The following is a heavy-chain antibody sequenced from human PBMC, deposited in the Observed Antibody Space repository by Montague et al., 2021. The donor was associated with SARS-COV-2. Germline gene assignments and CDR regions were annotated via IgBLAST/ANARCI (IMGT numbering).Heavy chain of an antibody. V-gene: IGHV4-31*03. D-gene: IGHD2-21*02. CDR1: GGSISSAGYY. J-gene: IGHJ6*02. CDR2: TYCSVGT. CDR3: ASAIVVVTAANYYGMDV. Sequence: TLSLTCTVSGGSISSAGYYCSWIRQHPGKRLEWVGYTYCSVGTYYTPSLKSRTTISVDTSKHQFSLKLSSTTAADAAVYYCASAIVVVTAANYYGMDVWGQGTTVTVSS.